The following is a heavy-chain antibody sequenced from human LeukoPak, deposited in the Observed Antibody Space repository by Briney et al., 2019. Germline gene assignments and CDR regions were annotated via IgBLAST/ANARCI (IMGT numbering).Heavy chain of an antibody. D-gene: IGHD3-10*01. V-gene: IGHV3-33*01. CDR3: ARGSTFSGAQGYFDY. CDR2: IWYDGSNK. Sequence: GGSLRLSCAASGFTFSSYGMHWVRQAPGKGLEWVAVIWYDGSNKFYADSVKGRFTISRDNSKNTLYLQMNSLRAEDTAVYYCARGSTFSGAQGYFDYWGQGTLVTVSS. CDR1: GFTFSSYG. J-gene: IGHJ4*02.